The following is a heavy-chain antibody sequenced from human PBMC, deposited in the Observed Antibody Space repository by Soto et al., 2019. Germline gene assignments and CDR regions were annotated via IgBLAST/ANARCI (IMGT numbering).Heavy chain of an antibody. Sequence: QVQLVQSGAEVKKPGSSVKVSCKASGGTFSSYAISWVRQAPGQGLEWMGGIIPIFGTANYAQKFLGRVTITADESTSTAYMELSSLRSEDTAVYYCASGRGQLLYYYYGMDVWGQGTTVTVSS. CDR3: ASGRGQLLYYYYGMDV. CDR2: IIPIFGTA. V-gene: IGHV1-69*01. J-gene: IGHJ6*02. CDR1: GGTFSSYA. D-gene: IGHD2-2*01.